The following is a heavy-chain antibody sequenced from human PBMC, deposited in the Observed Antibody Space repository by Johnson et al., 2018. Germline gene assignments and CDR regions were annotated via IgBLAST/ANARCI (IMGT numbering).Heavy chain of an antibody. CDR2: VHYSGVT. D-gene: IGHD5-18*01. Sequence: QVQLQESGPRLVKPSEPLSLTCNVSGDSITNYYWTWIRQPPGKGLQWIGYVHYSGVTNCDPSLKSRVTISVNTSKNQFSLQLNSVTAADTAVYFCARIKTASFYYYVMDGWGQGTTVTVS. CDR1: GDSITNYY. V-gene: IGHV4-59*08. CDR3: ARIKTASFYYYVMDG. J-gene: IGHJ6*02.